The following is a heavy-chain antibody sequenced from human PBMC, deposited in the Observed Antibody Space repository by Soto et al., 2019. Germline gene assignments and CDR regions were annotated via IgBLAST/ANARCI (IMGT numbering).Heavy chain of an antibody. D-gene: IGHD4-4*01. V-gene: IGHV3-23*01. CDR2: ISGSGGST. Sequence: EVQLLESGGGLVQPGGSLRLSCAASGFTFSSYAMSWVRQAPGKGLEWVPAISGSGGSTYYADSVKGRFTISRDNSKNTLYLQMNSLRAEDTAVYYCAKGSVTTPSYYYYMDVWGKGTTVTVSS. CDR1: GFTFSSYA. J-gene: IGHJ6*03. CDR3: AKGSVTTPSYYYYMDV.